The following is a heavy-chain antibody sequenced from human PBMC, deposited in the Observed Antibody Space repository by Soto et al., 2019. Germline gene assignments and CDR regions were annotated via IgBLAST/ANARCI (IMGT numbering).Heavy chain of an antibody. CDR2: IIPIFGTA. D-gene: IGHD3-10*01. CDR3: ARDQWFGELSLYYFDY. CDR1: GGTFSSYA. Sequence: QVQLVQSGAEVKKPGSSVKVSCKASGGTFSSYAISWVRQAPGQGGEWMGGIIPIFGTANYAEKFQGRVTITADESTSTAYMELSSLRSEDTGVYDCARDQWFGELSLYYFDYWGQGTLVTVSS. V-gene: IGHV1-69*01. J-gene: IGHJ4*02.